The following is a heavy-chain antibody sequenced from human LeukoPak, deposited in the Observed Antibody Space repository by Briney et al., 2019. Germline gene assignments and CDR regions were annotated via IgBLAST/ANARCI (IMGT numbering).Heavy chain of an antibody. CDR1: GGSFSGYY. D-gene: IGHD6-13*01. Sequence: SETLSLTCAVYGGSFSGYYRSWIRQPPGKGLEWIGEINHSGSTNYNPSLKSRVTISVDTSKNQFSLKLSSVTAADTAVYYCARGRGSSWSPYNWFDPWGQGTLVTVSS. J-gene: IGHJ5*02. CDR3: ARGRGSSWSPYNWFDP. CDR2: INHSGST. V-gene: IGHV4-34*01.